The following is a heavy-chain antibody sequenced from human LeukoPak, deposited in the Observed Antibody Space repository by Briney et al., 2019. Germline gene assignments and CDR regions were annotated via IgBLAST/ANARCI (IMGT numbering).Heavy chain of an antibody. V-gene: IGHV1-18*01. CDR3: ARDGYRSPYYYYYGMDV. D-gene: IGHD5-24*01. CDR2: ISAYNGNT. CDR1: DYTFTSYG. Sequence: ASVKVSCKASDYTFTSYGISWVRQAPGQGLEWMGWISAYNGNTNYAQKLQGRVTMTADTSTSTAYMELRSLRSDDTAVYYCARDGYRSPYYYYYGMDVWGQGTTVTVSS. J-gene: IGHJ6*02.